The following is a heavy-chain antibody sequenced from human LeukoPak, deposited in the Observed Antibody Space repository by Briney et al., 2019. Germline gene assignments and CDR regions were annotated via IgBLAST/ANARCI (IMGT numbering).Heavy chain of an antibody. D-gene: IGHD3-10*01. Sequence: GGSLRLSCAASGFTFSSYAMSWVRQAPGKGLERVSAISGSGGSTYYADSVKGRFTISRDNSKNTLYLQMNSLRAEDTAVYYCAKDQGGGWFGELFGYDYWGQGTLVTVSS. CDR1: GFTFSSYA. J-gene: IGHJ4*02. V-gene: IGHV3-23*01. CDR2: ISGSGGST. CDR3: AKDQGGGWFGELFGYDY.